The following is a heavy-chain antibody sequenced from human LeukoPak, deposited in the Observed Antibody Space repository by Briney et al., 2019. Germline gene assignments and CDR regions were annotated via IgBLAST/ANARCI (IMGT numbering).Heavy chain of an antibody. CDR2: IKQDGSEK. CDR1: GFTFSSYW. V-gene: IGHV3-7*01. J-gene: IGHJ3*02. CDR3: ARVEGTNWGSSAFDI. D-gene: IGHD7-27*01. Sequence: GGSLRLSCAASGFTFSSYWMSWLRQAPGKGLEWVANIKQDGSEKYYVDSVKGRFTISRDNAMNSLYLQMNSLRAEDTAVYYCARVEGTNWGSSAFDIWGQGTMVTVSS.